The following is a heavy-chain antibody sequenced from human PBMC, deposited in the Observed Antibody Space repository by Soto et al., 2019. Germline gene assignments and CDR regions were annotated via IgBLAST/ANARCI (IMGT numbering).Heavy chain of an antibody. Sequence: GGSLRLSCAASGFTVSSNYMSWVRQAPGKGLEWVSVIYSGGSTYYEDSVKGRFTISRDNSKNTLYLQMSSLRAEDTAVDYCASNWADYYYYGMDVWGQGTTVTGSS. CDR2: IYSGGST. J-gene: IGHJ6*02. D-gene: IGHD1-1*01. CDR3: ASNWADYYYYGMDV. CDR1: GFTVSSNY. V-gene: IGHV3-53*01.